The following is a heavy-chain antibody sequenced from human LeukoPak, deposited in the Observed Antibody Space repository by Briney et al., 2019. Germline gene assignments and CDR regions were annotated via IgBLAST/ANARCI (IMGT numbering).Heavy chain of an antibody. CDR3: ARGRYSNRGFDY. Sequence: ASVKVSSKASGYTFTSYDINWVRQATGQGLEWMGWMNPNRGNTGYAQKFQGRVTMTRNTSISTAYMELSSLRSEDTAVYYCARGRYSNRGFDYWGQGTLVTVSS. J-gene: IGHJ4*02. D-gene: IGHD5-12*01. CDR1: GYTFTSYD. CDR2: MNPNRGNT. V-gene: IGHV1-8*01.